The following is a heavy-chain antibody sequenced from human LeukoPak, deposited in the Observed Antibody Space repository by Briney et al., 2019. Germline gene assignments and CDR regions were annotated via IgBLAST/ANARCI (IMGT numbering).Heavy chain of an antibody. V-gene: IGHV3-23*01. CDR3: ARSDTAMVH. CDR2: ISGSGGST. D-gene: IGHD5-18*01. J-gene: IGHJ4*02. Sequence: PGGSLRLSCAASGFTFSSYAMSWVRQARGKGLEWVSAISGSGGSTYYADSVKGRFTISRDNSKNTLFLQMNSVRAEDTAVYYCARSDTAMVHWGQGTLVTVSS. CDR1: GFTFSSYA.